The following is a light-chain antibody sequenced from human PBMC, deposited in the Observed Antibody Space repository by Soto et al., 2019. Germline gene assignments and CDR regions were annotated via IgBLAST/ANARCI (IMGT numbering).Light chain of an antibody. V-gene: IGKV1-6*01. J-gene: IGKJ1*01. CDR3: LQDYNYPPT. CDR1: QDIGND. Sequence: ATQMTQSPSSLSASVGDRVTITCRASQDIGNDLGWYQQKPGKAPNLLIYAASSLQSGVPSRFSGSGSGTDFTLTISSLQPEDCATYYCLQDYNYPPTFGPGTRAEIK. CDR2: AAS.